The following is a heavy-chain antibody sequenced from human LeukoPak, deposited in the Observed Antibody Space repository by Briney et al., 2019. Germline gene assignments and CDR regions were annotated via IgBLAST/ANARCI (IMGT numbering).Heavy chain of an antibody. V-gene: IGHV3-48*03. CDR3: ARAQLLRLENFLDY. J-gene: IGHJ4*02. D-gene: IGHD1-26*01. CDR2: ISSSGSDI. Sequence: GGSLRLSCAASGFTFSNYEMNWVRQAPGKGLEWVSYISSSGSDIYYADSVKGRFTISSDNAKNSLYLQMNSLRVEDTAVYYCARAQLLRLENFLDYWGQGTLVTVS. CDR1: GFTFSNYE.